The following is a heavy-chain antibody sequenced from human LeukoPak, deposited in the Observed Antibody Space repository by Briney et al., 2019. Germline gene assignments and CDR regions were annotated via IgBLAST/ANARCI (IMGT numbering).Heavy chain of an antibody. CDR3: ARDLPYDSGGYTDRRARFDP. D-gene: IGHD3-22*01. V-gene: IGHV7-4-1*02. Sequence: GASVKVSCKASGYTFTSYGISWVRQAPGQGLEWMGWINTNTGNPTYAQGFTGRFVFSLDTSVSTAYLQISSLKAEDTAVYYCARDLPYDSGGYTDRRARFDPWGQGTLVTISS. J-gene: IGHJ5*02. CDR1: GYTFTSYG. CDR2: INTNTGNP.